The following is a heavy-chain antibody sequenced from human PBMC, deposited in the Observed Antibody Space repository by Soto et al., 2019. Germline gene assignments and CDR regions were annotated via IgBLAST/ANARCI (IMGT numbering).Heavy chain of an antibody. D-gene: IGHD3-3*02. CDR2: MSPDGRKG. Sequence: EVQLVESGGGLVQPGGSLRLSCAASGFTFSEYWLSWVRQSPVKGLEWVATMSPDGRKGYYLDSLKGRFTISRDNAKNSLYLQMNRLSAEDTAVYFCSRAPWAFHRGGDWGQGTLVTVSS. CDR1: GFTFSEYW. CDR3: SRAPWAFHRGGD. V-gene: IGHV3-7*01. J-gene: IGHJ4*02.